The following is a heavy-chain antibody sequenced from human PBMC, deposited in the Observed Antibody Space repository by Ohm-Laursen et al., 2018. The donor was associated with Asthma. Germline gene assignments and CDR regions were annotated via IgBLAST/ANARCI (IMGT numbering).Heavy chain of an antibody. D-gene: IGHD2-15*01. CDR2: IYNGGSA. V-gene: IGHV3-53*01. Sequence: SLRLYCAASGITVSVNYMSWVRQAPGKGLEWVPVIYNGGSAYHADSVRGRFTISRDNSKNTLYLQMNSPRGEDTAVYYCARGRSGGCYWGPCDYNSPMDVWGQGTTVTVSS. CDR3: ARGRSGGCYWGPCDYNSPMDV. CDR1: GITVSVNY. J-gene: IGHJ6*02.